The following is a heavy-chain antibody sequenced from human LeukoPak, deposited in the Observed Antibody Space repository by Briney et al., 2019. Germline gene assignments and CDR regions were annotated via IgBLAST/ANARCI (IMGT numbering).Heavy chain of an antibody. Sequence: GGSLRLSCAASGFTFSDYGIHWVRQAPGKGLEWVAVIWFDGSNKYYADSAKGRFTISRDNSKKTLYLQMNSLRVEDTAVYYCVRASGSFDYWGRGTLVTVSS. V-gene: IGHV3-33*01. CDR1: GFTFSDYG. CDR2: IWFDGSNK. D-gene: IGHD3-10*01. J-gene: IGHJ4*02. CDR3: VRASGSFDY.